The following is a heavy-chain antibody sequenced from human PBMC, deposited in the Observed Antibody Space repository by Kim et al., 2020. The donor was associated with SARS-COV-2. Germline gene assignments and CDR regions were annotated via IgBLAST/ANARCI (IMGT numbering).Heavy chain of an antibody. J-gene: IGHJ4*02. CDR1: GGSFSGYY. CDR3: ARVGAYYYDSSGYSFPRHFDY. CDR2: INHSGST. V-gene: IGHV4-34*01. Sequence: SETLSLTCAVYGGSFSGYYWSWIRQPPGKGLEWIGEINHSGSTNYNPSLKSRVTISVDTSKNQFSLKLSSVTAADTAVYYCARVGAYYYDSSGYSFPRHFDYWGQGTLVTVSS. D-gene: IGHD3-22*01.